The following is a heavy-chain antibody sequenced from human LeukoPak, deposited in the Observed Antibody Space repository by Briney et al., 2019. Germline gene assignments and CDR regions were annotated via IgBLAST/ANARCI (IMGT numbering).Heavy chain of an antibody. D-gene: IGHD4-17*01. J-gene: IGHJ4*02. CDR3: VFGEG. CDR1: GFTFSSYA. CDR2: ISYDGSNK. Sequence: PGRSLRLSCAASGFTFSSYAMHWVRQAPGKGLEWVAVISYDGSNKYYADSVKGRFTISRDNSKNTLYLQMNSLRLEDTAVYYCVFGEGWGQGTLVTVSS. V-gene: IGHV3-30*04.